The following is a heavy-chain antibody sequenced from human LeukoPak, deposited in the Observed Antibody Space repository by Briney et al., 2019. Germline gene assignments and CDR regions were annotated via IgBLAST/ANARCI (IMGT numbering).Heavy chain of an antibody. CDR3: ARGWGAFRGVLKEGPGEADY. J-gene: IGHJ4*02. V-gene: IGHV4-34*01. CDR1: GGSFSGYY. Sequence: SETLSLTCAVYGGSFSGYYWSWIRQPPGKGLEWIGEINHSGSTNYNPSLKSRVTISVDTSKNQFSLKLSSVTAADTAVYYCARGWGAFRGVLKEGPGEADYWGQGTLVTVSS. CDR2: INHSGST. D-gene: IGHD3-10*01.